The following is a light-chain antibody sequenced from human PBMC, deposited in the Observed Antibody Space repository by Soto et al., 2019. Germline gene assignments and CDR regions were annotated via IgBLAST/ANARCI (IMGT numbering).Light chain of an antibody. CDR2: EVS. J-gene: IGLJ1*01. CDR3: NSYTSKSTGV. CDR1: SSDVGGYNY. Sequence: QSVLTQPASGSGSPGQSSTSSCTGTSSDVGGYNYVSWYQQHPGKAPKLIMYEVSNRPSGVSNRFSGSKSGKTASLTISGLQAADEADYYCNSYTSKSTGVFGTGTKVTVL. V-gene: IGLV2-14*01.